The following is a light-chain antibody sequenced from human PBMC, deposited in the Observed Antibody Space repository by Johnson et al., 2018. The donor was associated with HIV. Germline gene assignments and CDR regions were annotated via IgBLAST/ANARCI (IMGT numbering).Light chain of an antibody. CDR1: SSNIGNNY. CDR2: ENN. J-gene: IGLJ1*01. V-gene: IGLV1-51*02. Sequence: QAVLTQPPSVSAAPGQKVTISCSGSSSNIGNNYVSWYQQLPGTAPKLLIYENNKRPSGIPDRFSGSKSGTSATLGITGLQTGDEADYYCGTWDSSLSAEVVGTGTKATVL. CDR3: GTWDSSLSAEV.